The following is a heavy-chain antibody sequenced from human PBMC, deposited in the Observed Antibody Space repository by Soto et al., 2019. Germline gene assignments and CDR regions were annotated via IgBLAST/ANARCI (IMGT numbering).Heavy chain of an antibody. CDR2: IIPIFGTA. CDR3: ARAGGYSGYDYYYGMDV. J-gene: IGHJ6*02. D-gene: IGHD5-12*01. CDR1: GGTFSSYA. Sequence: QVRLVQSGAEVKKPGSSVKVSCKASGGTFSSYAISWVRQAPGQGLEWMGGIIPIFGTANYAQKFQGRVTITADESTSTAYMELSSLRSEDTAVYYCARAGGYSGYDYYYGMDVWGQGTTVTVSS. V-gene: IGHV1-69*01.